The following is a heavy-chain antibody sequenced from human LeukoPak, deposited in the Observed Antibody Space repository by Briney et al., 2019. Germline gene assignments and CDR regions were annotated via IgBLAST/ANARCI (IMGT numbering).Heavy chain of an antibody. J-gene: IGHJ3*01. CDR1: GFTFGDYY. Sequence: GGSLRLSCAASGFTFGDYYMSWIRQAPGKGLEWISSISGSSDYTPYADFLKGRVTISRDNAKNSLYLQLNSLSVEDTAVYYCARDGFSSGWFNWGQGIMVTVSS. D-gene: IGHD6-19*01. CDR3: ARDGFSSGWFN. CDR2: ISGSSDYT. V-gene: IGHV3-11*06.